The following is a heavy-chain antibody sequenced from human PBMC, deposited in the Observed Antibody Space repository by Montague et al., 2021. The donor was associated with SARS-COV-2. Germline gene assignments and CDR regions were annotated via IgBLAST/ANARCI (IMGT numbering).Heavy chain of an antibody. D-gene: IGHD6-13*01. V-gene: IGHV4-61*02. Sequence: TLSLTCTVSGDSVSSGSYYWSWIRQPAGKGLVWIGRIYTSGSTNYNPSLKSRVTISVDTSKNQFSLKLSSVTAADTAVYYCARDAGIAATGLNWFDPWGQGTLVTVSS. CDR3: ARDAGIAATGLNWFDP. CDR1: GDSVSSGSYY. CDR2: IYTSGST. J-gene: IGHJ5*02.